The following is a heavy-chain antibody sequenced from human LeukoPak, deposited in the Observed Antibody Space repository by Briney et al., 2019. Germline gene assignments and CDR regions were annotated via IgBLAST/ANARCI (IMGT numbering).Heavy chain of an antibody. CDR3: ARGGRKLGDAFDI. J-gene: IGHJ3*02. CDR1: GINLSSYW. V-gene: IGHV3-74*01. D-gene: IGHD7-27*01. CDR2: IKSDGSNT. Sequence: GGSLRLSCEASGINLSSYWMHWVRQTPGMGLVWVSHIKSDGSNTRYGDSVKGRFTVSRDNAKNTLYMQMNSLRGEDTAVYYCARGGRKLGDAFDIWGQGTLVTVS.